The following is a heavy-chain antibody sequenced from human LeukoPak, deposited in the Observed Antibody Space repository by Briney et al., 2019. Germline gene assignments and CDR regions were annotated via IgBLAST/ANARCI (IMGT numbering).Heavy chain of an antibody. V-gene: IGHV3-11*05. D-gene: IGHD2-21*02. CDR2: ISGTSTYT. J-gene: IGHJ4*02. CDR1: GFTFSDYY. CDR3: ARDISYCGGDCAPYYFDY. Sequence: GGSLRLSCAASGFTFSDYYTSWIRQAPGKGLEWVSCISGTSTYTNYADSVKGRFTISRDNAKNSLYLQMNSLRAEDTAVYYCARDISYCGGDCAPYYFDYWGQGTLVTVSS.